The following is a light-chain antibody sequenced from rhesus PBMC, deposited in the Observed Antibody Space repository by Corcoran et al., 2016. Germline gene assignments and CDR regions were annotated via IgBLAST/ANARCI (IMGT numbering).Light chain of an antibody. CDR2: AAS. CDR1: QGITTH. J-gene: IGKJ3*01. Sequence: DIQMTQSPSPLSASVGDRVTITCRASQGITTHLNWYQQKPGKPPKRLIYAASSLESGVPSRFSGSGSGTDFTLTISSLQPEDVATYYCLQYHNTPLTFGPGTKLDIK. CDR3: LQYHNTPLT. V-gene: IGKV1-43*01.